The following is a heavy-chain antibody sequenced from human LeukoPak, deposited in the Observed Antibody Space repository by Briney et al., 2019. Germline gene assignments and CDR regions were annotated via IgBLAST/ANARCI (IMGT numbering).Heavy chain of an antibody. CDR3: ARDTGRFLEWSRRNYYYYMDV. D-gene: IGHD3-3*01. V-gene: IGHV4-34*01. CDR2: INHSGST. Sequence: SETLSLTCAVYGGSFSGYYWSWIRQPPGKGLEWIGEINHSGSTNYYPSLKSRVTISVDTSKHQFSLKLSSVTAADTAVYYCARDTGRFLEWSRRNYYYYMDVWGKGTTVTVSS. CDR1: GGSFSGYY. J-gene: IGHJ6*03.